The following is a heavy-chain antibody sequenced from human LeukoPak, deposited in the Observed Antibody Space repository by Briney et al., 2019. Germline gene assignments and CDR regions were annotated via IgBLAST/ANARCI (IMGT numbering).Heavy chain of an antibody. J-gene: IGHJ3*02. CDR1: GLTFSSYD. D-gene: IGHD6-13*01. CDR3: ARGFGAAGNDAFDI. CDR2: IGTAGDT. Sequence: GGSLRLSCAASGLTFSSYDMHWVRQATGKGLEWVSAIGTAGDTYYPGAVKGRFTISRENAKNSLYLQMNSLRAGDTAVYYCARGFGAAGNDAFDIWGQGTMVTVSS. V-gene: IGHV3-13*01.